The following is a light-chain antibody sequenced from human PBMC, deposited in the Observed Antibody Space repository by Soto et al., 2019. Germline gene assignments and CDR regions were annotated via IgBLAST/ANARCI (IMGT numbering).Light chain of an antibody. CDR3: LQHYNFPYT. V-gene: IGKV1-6*01. CDR2: AAS. J-gene: IGKJ2*01. CDR1: QGIRSD. Sequence: AIQMTQSPSSLSASVGDRVTITCRASQGIRSDLGWYQQSPGKAPKRLIYAASSLQSGVPSRFSGGGSGTDFTLTISSLQPEDFASYYCLQHYNFPYTFGQGTKLEIK.